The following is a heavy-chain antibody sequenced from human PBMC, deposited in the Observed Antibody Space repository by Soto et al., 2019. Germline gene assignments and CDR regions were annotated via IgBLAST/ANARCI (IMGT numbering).Heavy chain of an antibody. D-gene: IGHD2-2*01. V-gene: IGHV4-34*01. CDR1: GGSFSGYY. Sequence: SETLSLTCAVYGGSFSGYYWSWIRQAPGKSLEWLGEVDRGGNTNHNPSLKSRVAMSVDTSKNQFSLKLNSVTAADTAVYFCARGPYCSSTSCYRAFDHWGQGNLVTVSS. CDR3: ARGPYCSSTSCYRAFDH. CDR2: VDRGGNT. J-gene: IGHJ4*02.